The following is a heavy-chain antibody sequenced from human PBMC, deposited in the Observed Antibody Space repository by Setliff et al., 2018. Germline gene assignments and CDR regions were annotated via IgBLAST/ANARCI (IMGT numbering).Heavy chain of an antibody. D-gene: IGHD2-15*01. J-gene: IGHJ6*03. CDR1: GGTFRSYG. CDR2: IIPNFGTT. CDR3: ARVRDCSGGICHRGFHHYMDV. Sequence: SVKVSCKASGGTFRSYGISWVRQAPGQGLEWMGGIIPNFGTTSYAQRFRGRVTITADESTTTAYLELSSLRSEDTAVYYCARVRDCSGGICHRGFHHYMDVWGKGTTVTVSS. V-gene: IGHV1-69*13.